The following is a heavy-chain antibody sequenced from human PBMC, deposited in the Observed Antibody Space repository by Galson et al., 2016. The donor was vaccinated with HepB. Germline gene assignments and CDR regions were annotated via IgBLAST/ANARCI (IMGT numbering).Heavy chain of an antibody. J-gene: IGHJ4*02. D-gene: IGHD3-10*02. CDR1: GFTFSSYA. CDR3: AKVPFPVVDEAMLGGFDS. V-gene: IGHV3-23*01. Sequence: SLKLSCAASGFTFSSYALTWVRQAPGRGLEWISEISPGSGETYYAHTVKGRFTTPRDNSKNTLYLQMHSLTVDDTAVYYCAKVPFPVVDEAMLGGFDSWGQGSLVTVSS. CDR2: ISPGSGET.